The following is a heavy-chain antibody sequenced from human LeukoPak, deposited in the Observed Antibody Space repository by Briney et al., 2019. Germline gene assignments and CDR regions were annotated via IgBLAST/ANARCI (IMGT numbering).Heavy chain of an antibody. D-gene: IGHD4-17*01. CDR3: ARVCDYGDYGVYFDY. V-gene: IGHV4-34*01. Sequence: SETLSLTCSVSGASISGGTYYWSWIRQPPGKGLEWIGEINHSGSTNYNPSLKSRVTISVDTSKNQFSLKLSSVTAADTAVYYCARVCDYGDYGVYFDYWGQGTLVTVSS. J-gene: IGHJ4*02. CDR1: GASISGGTYY. CDR2: INHSGST.